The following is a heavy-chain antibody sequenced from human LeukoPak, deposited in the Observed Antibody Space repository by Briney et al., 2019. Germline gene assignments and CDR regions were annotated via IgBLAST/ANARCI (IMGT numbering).Heavy chain of an antibody. D-gene: IGHD3-22*01. CDR2: ISAYNGNT. V-gene: IGHV1-18*01. CDR3: ARDPPYDSSGYYFIS. J-gene: IGHJ4*02. CDR1: GYTFTSYG. Sequence: ASVKVSCKASGYTFTSYGISWVRQAPGQGLEWMGWISAYNGNTNYAQELQGRVTMTTDTSTSTAYMELRSLRSDDTAVYYCARDPPYDSSGYYFISWGQGTLVTVSS.